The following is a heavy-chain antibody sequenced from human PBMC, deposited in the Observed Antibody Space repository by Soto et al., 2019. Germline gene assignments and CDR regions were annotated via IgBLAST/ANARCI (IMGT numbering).Heavy chain of an antibody. V-gene: IGHV4-31*03. D-gene: IGHD3-10*01. J-gene: IGHJ6*02. CDR1: GGSISSGSYY. CDR2: IYYSGNS. Sequence: SETLSLTCTVSGGSISSGSYYWSWIRQHPEKGLEWIGYIYYSGNSYYNPSLKSRLTISLDTSKDQFSLKLSSVTAADTAVYYCASSRGYYYYYGMDVWGQGTTVTVSS. CDR3: ASSRGYYYYYGMDV.